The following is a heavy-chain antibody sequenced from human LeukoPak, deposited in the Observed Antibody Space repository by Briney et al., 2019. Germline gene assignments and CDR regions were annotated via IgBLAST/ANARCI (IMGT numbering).Heavy chain of an antibody. J-gene: IGHJ4*02. V-gene: IGHV3-64*04. CDR2: ISSNGGST. Sequence: GGSLRLSCSASGFTFSSYAMHWVRQAPGKGLEYVSAISSNGGSTYYADSVKGRFTISRDNSKNTLYLQVDNLRADDTAVYYCVRGSGGNGYGYWGDYWGQGTLVTVSP. CDR1: GFTFSSYA. CDR3: VRGSGGNGYGYWGDY. D-gene: IGHD2-15*01.